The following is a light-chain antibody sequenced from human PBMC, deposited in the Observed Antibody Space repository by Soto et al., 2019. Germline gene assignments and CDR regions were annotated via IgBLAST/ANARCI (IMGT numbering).Light chain of an antibody. Sequence: QSALTQPPSASGSPGQSVTISCTGTSSDVGGYNYVSWYQQYPGRAPKLMIYEVTKRPSGVPDRFSGSKSGNTASLTVSGLQAEAEADYYCSSYAASNNFYFVFGGGTQLTVL. CDR1: SSDVGGYNY. CDR3: SSYAASNNFYFV. CDR2: EVT. V-gene: IGLV2-8*01. J-gene: IGLJ3*02.